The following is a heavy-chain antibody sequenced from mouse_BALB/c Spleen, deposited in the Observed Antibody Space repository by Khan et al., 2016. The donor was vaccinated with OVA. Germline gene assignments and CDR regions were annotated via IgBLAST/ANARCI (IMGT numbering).Heavy chain of an antibody. CDR2: ISSGGSYT. D-gene: IGHD1-1*01. CDR1: GFTFSTYG. V-gene: IGHV5-6*01. CDR3: ARLAYYYDSEGFAY. J-gene: IGHJ3*01. Sequence: EVQLVESGGDLVKPEGSLKLSCAASGFTFSTYGMSWVRQTPDKRLEWVATISSGGSYTYYPDSVQGRFTISRDNAKNTLYLQMSSLKSDDTAMFYGARLAYYYDSEGFAYWGQGTLVTVSA.